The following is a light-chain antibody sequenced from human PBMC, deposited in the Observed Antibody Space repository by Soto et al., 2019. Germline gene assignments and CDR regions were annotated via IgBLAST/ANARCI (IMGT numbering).Light chain of an antibody. CDR1: QSVSSY. CDR3: QQRSNWPVT. CDR2: DAS. J-gene: IGKJ1*01. V-gene: IGKV3-11*01. Sequence: EIVLTQSPATLSWSPGEGATLSCRASQSVSSYLAWYQQKPVQAPRLLIYDASNRATGIPARFSGSGSGTDFTLIISSLEPEDFAVYYCQQRSNWPVTFGLGTKVEV.